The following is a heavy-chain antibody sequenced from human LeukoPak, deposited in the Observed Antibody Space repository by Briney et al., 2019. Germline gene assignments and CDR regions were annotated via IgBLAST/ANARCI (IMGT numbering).Heavy chain of an antibody. J-gene: IGHJ4*02. Sequence: GGSLRLSCAASGFTFSNYAMSWVRQAPGKGLDWVSSISGSGSSTYYADSVKGRFTVSRDNSKNTLYLQMNSLRAEDTAVYYCAKTGSLMGRFFDYWGQGIQVIVSS. CDR2: ISGSGSST. CDR1: GFTFSNYA. CDR3: AKTGSLMGRFFDY. V-gene: IGHV3-23*01. D-gene: IGHD3-10*01.